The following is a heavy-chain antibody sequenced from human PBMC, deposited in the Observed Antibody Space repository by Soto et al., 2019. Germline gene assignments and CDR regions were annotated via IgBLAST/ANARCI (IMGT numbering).Heavy chain of an antibody. CDR1: GGSASSGSYF. V-gene: IGHV4-61*01. J-gene: IGHJ4*02. CDR3: ASPNIGY. Sequence: SETLSLTCSVSGGSASSGSYFWSWIRQPPGKGLEWIGFISYSGSTNYNPSLKSRVTISVDTSKNQFSLKMSSVTAADTAVYYCASPNIGYWGQGTLVTVSS. CDR2: ISYSGST.